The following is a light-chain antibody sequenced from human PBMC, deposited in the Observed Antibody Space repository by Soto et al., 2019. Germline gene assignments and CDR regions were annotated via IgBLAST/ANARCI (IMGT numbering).Light chain of an antibody. CDR3: AAWDDSLNGV. CDR1: ASDVGSYNL. CDR2: EVT. Sequence: QSALSQPASVSGSPGQSITISCTGSASDVGSYNLVSWYQQHPGKAPKLVIYEVTKRPSGISSRFSGSKSGITASLAISGLQSEDEADYYCAAWDDSLNGVFGGGTKVTVL. V-gene: IGLV2-14*02. J-gene: IGLJ3*02.